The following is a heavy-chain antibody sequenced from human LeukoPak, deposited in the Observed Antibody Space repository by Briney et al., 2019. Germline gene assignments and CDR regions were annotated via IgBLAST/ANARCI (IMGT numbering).Heavy chain of an antibody. V-gene: IGHV4-59*08. D-gene: IGHD3-3*01. J-gene: IGHJ4*02. CDR2: IYYSGST. CDR3: ALLDFWSGSPDY. Sequence: SETLSLTCTVSGGSISSYYWSWIRQPPGKGLEWIGYIYYSGSTNYNPSLKSRVTISVDTSKNQFSLKLSSVTAADTAVYYCALLDFWSGSPDYWGQGTLVTVSS. CDR1: GGSISSYY.